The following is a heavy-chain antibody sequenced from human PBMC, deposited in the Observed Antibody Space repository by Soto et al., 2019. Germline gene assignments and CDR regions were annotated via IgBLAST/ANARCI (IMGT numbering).Heavy chain of an antibody. V-gene: IGHV3-30*18. CDR3: AKDLGIVATGYFDY. D-gene: IGHD5-12*01. Sequence: PGGSLRLSCAASGFTFSSYGMHWVRQAPGKGLEWVAVISYDGSNKYYADSVKGRFTISRDNSKNTLHLQMNSLRAEDTAVYYCAKDLGIVATGYFDYWGQGTLVTVSS. J-gene: IGHJ4*02. CDR2: ISYDGSNK. CDR1: GFTFSSYG.